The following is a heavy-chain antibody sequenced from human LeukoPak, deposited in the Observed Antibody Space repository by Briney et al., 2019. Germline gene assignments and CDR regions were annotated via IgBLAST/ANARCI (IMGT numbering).Heavy chain of an antibody. D-gene: IGHD6-13*01. CDR2: IIPIFGTA. J-gene: IGHJ6*03. CDR1: GGTFSSYA. Sequence: SVKVSCKASGGTFSSYAISWVRQAPGQGLEWMGGIIPIFGTANYAQKFQGRVTITADESTSTAYMELSSLRSEDTAVYYCAKDKEGSSSFYYYYYMDVWGKGTTVTVSS. V-gene: IGHV1-69*13. CDR3: AKDKEGSSSFYYYYYMDV.